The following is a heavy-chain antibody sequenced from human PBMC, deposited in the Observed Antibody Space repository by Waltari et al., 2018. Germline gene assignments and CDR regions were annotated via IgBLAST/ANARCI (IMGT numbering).Heavy chain of an antibody. Sequence: EVQLVESGGGLVKPGESLRLSCAASGCTFSNYDMNWVRQVPGKGLEWVSSISSSSSYKYYADSAKGRFTISRDNAKNSLNLQMNSLRAEDTAVYYCASYCSSTSCYTKGFDYWGQGTLVTVSS. J-gene: IGHJ4*02. CDR3: ASYCSSTSCYTKGFDY. CDR1: GCTFSNYD. D-gene: IGHD2-2*02. CDR2: ISSSSSYK. V-gene: IGHV3-21*01.